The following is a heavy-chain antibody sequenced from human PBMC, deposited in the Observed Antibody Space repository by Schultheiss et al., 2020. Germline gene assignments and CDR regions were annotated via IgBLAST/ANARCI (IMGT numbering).Heavy chain of an antibody. J-gene: IGHJ4*02. CDR2: INSDGSST. CDR3: AKGTYYYDSSGYYGSWMLVYFDY. V-gene: IGHV3-74*01. Sequence: GGSLRLSCAASGFTFSTYWMHWVRQTPGKGLVWVSRINSDGSSTTYADSVKGRFTISRDNSKNTLYLQMNSLRAEDTAVYYCAKGTYYYDSSGYYGSWMLVYFDYWGQGTLVTVSS. D-gene: IGHD3-22*01. CDR1: GFTFSTYW.